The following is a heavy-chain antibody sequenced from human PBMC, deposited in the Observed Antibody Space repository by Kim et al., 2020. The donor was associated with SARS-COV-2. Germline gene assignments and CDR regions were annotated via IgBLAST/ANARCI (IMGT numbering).Heavy chain of an antibody. CDR1: GYTFTSYG. V-gene: IGHV1-18*04. J-gene: IGHJ3*02. CDR2: ISAYNGNT. Sequence: ASVKVSCKASGYTFTSYGISWVRQAPGQGLEWMGWISAYNGNTNYAQKLQGRVTMTTDTSTSTAYMELRSLRSDDTAVYYCSRALWFGELLFLSLDAFDIWGQGTMVTVSS. CDR3: SRALWFGELLFLSLDAFDI. D-gene: IGHD3-10*01.